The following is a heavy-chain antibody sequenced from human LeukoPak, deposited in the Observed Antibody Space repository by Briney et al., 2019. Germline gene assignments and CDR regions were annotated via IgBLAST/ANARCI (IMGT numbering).Heavy chain of an antibody. CDR3: ATDKGDDYLDY. V-gene: IGHV3-66*01. Sequence: GGSLRLSCAASGFTFSSCAMSWVRQAPGKGLEWVSVIYTGGSTYYAPSVRGRLSISRDNSKNTIYLQMNSLRAEDTAVYYCATDKGDDYLDYWGEGGLVTVS. J-gene: IGHJ4*02. CDR1: GFTFSSCA. CDR2: IYTGGST.